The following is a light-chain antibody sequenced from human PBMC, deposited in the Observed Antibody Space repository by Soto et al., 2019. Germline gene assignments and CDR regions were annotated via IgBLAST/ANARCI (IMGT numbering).Light chain of an antibody. CDR1: KSNIGTNF. Sequence: QSVLTQPPSASGTPGQRVTISCSGSKSNIGTNFVYWYQHLPGTAPKLLLYNNNQRPSGVPDRFSGSKSGTSGSLAISGLRSEDEADYYCEAWDDTLNGYVFGTGTKLTVL. J-gene: IGLJ1*01. CDR2: NNN. V-gene: IGLV1-47*01. CDR3: EAWDDTLNGYV.